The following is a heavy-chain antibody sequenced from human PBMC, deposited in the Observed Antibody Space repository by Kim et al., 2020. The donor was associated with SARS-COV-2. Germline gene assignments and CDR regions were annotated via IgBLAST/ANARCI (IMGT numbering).Heavy chain of an antibody. Sequence: YADSVKGRFTISRDNSKITLYLQMNSLRAEDTAVYYCAKDYGNRGYYFDYWGQGTLVTVSS. D-gene: IGHD4-17*01. J-gene: IGHJ4*02. V-gene: IGHV3-23*01. CDR3: AKDYGNRGYYFDY.